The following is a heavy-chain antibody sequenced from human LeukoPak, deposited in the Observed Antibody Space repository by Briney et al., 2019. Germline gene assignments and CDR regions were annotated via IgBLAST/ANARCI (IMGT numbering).Heavy chain of an antibody. CDR3: ASHGVLFGFQH. D-gene: IGHD3-16*01. J-gene: IGHJ1*01. CDR2: ISSSSSTI. Sequence: GGSLRLSCAASGFTFSSYSMNWVRQAPGKGLEWVSYISSSSSTIYYADSVKGRFTISRDNAKISLYLQMNSLRAEDTAVYYCASHGVLFGFQHWGQGTLVTVSS. V-gene: IGHV3-48*01. CDR1: GFTFSSYS.